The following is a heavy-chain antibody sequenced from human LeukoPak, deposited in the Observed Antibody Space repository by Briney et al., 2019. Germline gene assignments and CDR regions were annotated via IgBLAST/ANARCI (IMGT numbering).Heavy chain of an antibody. D-gene: IGHD3-10*01. CDR3: ASPNYYGSGIPNAFDI. V-gene: IGHV1-2*02. CDR1: GFTFSGSA. Sequence: PGGSLRLSCAASGFTFSGSAMHWVRQAPGQGLEWMGWINPNSGGTNYAQRFQGRVTMTRDTSISTAYMELSRLRSDDTAVYYCASPNYYGSGIPNAFDIWGQGTMVTVSS. CDR2: INPNSGGT. J-gene: IGHJ3*02.